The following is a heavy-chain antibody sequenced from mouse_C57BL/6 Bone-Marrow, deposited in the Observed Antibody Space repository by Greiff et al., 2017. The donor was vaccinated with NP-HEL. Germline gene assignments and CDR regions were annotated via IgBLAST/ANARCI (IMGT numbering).Heavy chain of an antibody. CDR2: INPSTGGT. J-gene: IGHJ2*01. V-gene: IGHV1-42*01. Sequence: EVKLMESGPELVKPGASVKISCKASGYSFTGYYMNWVKQSPEKSLEWIGEINPSTGGTTYNQKFKAKATLTVDKSSSTAYMQLKSLTSEDSAVYYCAREALDYWGQGTTLTVSS. CDR3: AREALDY. CDR1: GYSFTGYY.